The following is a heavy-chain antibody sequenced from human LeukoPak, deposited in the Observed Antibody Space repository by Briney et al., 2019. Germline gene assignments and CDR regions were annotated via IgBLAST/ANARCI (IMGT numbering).Heavy chain of an antibody. V-gene: IGHV3-30*18. J-gene: IGHJ4*02. CDR3: AKGSINSEYYFDY. Sequence: GGSLRLSFAASGFTFSGYGMHWVRQAPGKGLEWVAVISSDGSDKYYVDSVKGRFTISRDSPKNTLYLQMNSLRAEDTAVYYCAKGSINSEYYFDYWGQGTLVTVSS. CDR1: GFTFSGYG. D-gene: IGHD2-2*01. CDR2: ISSDGSDK.